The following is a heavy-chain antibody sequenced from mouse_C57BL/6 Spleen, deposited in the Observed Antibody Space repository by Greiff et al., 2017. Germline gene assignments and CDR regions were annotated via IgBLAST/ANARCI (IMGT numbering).Heavy chain of an antibody. CDR3: AREIDYDCFDY. Sequence: VQGVESGPELVKPGASVKISCKASGYAFSSSWMNWVKQRPGKGLEWIGRIYPGDGDTNYNGKFKGKATLTADKSSSTAYMQLSSLTSEDSAVYFCAREIDYDCFDYWGQGTTLTVSS. CDR1: GYAFSSSW. CDR2: IYPGDGDT. J-gene: IGHJ2*01. V-gene: IGHV1-82*01. D-gene: IGHD2-4*01.